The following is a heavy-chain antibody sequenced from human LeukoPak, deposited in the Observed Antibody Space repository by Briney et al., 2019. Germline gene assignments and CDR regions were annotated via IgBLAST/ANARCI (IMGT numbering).Heavy chain of an antibody. J-gene: IGHJ4*02. CDR1: GFTFSSYA. D-gene: IGHD1-14*01. V-gene: IGHV3-23*01. Sequence: QPGGSLRLSCAASGFTFSSYAMSWVRQAPGKGLEWVSAISGSGGSTYYADSVKGRFTISRDNFKNTLYLQMNSLRAEDTAVYYCAKEKPGRIRKSNYFDYWGQGTLVTVSS. CDR2: ISGSGGST. CDR3: AKEKPGRIRKSNYFDY.